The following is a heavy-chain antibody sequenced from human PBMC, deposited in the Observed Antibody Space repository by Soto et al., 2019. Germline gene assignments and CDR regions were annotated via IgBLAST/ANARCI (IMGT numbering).Heavy chain of an antibody. CDR3: ATPAGSCGGDCYLRY. D-gene: IGHD2-21*02. CDR1: GFTVRDNY. Sequence: EVQLVESGGGMIQPGGSLRLSCAASGFTVRDNYMSWVRQAPGKGLEWVSVIYSGGSTYYADSVKGRFTISRDNSKNTLYLPRNSLRAEDTAVYYCATPAGSCGGDCYLRYWGQGTLVAVSS. CDR2: IYSGGST. J-gene: IGHJ4*02. V-gene: IGHV3-53*01.